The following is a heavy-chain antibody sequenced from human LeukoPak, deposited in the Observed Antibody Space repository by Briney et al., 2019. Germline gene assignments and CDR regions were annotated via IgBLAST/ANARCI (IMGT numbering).Heavy chain of an antibody. V-gene: IGHV3-7*01. CDR1: GFTFSRYW. D-gene: IGHD2-21*02. J-gene: IGHJ3*02. CDR2: IKQDGSEK. CDR3: ARDLVYCGGDCYLGRAFDI. Sequence: GGPLRLFCAASGFTFSRYWMRWVRQAPGKGGEGVANIKQDGSEKYYVDSVKGRFTISRDNAKNSLYLQMNSLRAEDTAVYYCARDLVYCGGDCYLGRAFDIWGQGTMVTVSS.